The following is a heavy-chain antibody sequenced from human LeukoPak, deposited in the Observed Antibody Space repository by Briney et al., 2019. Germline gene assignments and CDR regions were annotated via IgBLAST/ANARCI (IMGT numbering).Heavy chain of an antibody. D-gene: IGHD3-9*01. V-gene: IGHV3-23*01. CDR2: ISRSGGST. J-gene: IGHJ4*02. CDR3: AKAAQDYDILTGYFDY. Sequence: GGSLRLSCAASGFTFSSYAMSWVRQAPGKGLEWVSAISRSGGSTYYADSVKGRFTISRDNSKNTLYLQMNSLRAEDTAVYYCAKAAQDYDILTGYFDYWGQGTLVTVSS. CDR1: GFTFSSYA.